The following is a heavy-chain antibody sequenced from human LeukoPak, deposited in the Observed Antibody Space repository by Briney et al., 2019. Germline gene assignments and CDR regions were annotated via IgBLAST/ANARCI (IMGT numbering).Heavy chain of an antibody. CDR1: GGSISSGGYS. Sequence: SETLSLTCAVSGGSISSGGYSWSWIRQPPGKGLEWIGYIYHSGSTYYNPSLKSRVTISVDRSKNQFSLKLSSATAADTAVYYCARTATYYYDSSGYHPYYFDYWGQGTLVTVSS. V-gene: IGHV4-30-2*01. J-gene: IGHJ4*02. D-gene: IGHD3-22*01. CDR2: IYHSGST. CDR3: ARTATYYYDSSGYHPYYFDY.